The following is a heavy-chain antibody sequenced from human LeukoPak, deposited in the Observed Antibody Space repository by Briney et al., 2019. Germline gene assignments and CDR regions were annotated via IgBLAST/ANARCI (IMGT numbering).Heavy chain of an antibody. J-gene: IGHJ4*02. CDR3: ARNSLSDYYDSSGYYYGY. CDR2: ISSSSSYI. Sequence: GGSLRLSCAAPGFTFSSYSMNWVRQAPGKGLEWVSSISSSSSYIYYADSVKGRFTISRDNAKNSLYLQMNSLRAEDTAVYYCARNSLSDYYDSSGYYYGYWGQGTLVTVSS. V-gene: IGHV3-21*01. D-gene: IGHD3-22*01. CDR1: GFTFSSYS.